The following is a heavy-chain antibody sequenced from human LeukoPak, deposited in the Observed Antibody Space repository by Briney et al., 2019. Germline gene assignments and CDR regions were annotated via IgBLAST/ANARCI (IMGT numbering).Heavy chain of an antibody. CDR2: INPNSGGT. Sequence: ASVKVSCKASGYTFTGYYMHWVRQAPGQGLEWMGWINPNSGGTNYAQKFQGRVTITRDTSISTAYMELSRLRSDDTAVYYCARAADFWSGYNNWFDPWGQGTLVTVSS. D-gene: IGHD3-3*01. V-gene: IGHV1-2*02. CDR1: GYTFTGYY. CDR3: ARAADFWSGYNNWFDP. J-gene: IGHJ5*02.